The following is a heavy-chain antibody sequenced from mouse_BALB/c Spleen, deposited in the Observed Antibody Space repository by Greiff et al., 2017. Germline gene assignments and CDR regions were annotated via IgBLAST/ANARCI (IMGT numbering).Heavy chain of an antibody. Sequence: QVQLQQSGPGLVAPSQSLSITCTVSGFSLTGYGVNWVRQPPGKGLEWLGMIWGDGSTDYNSAPKSRLSISKDNSKSQVFLKMNSLQTDDTARYYGARDPGSSYVGWFAYWGQGTLVTVSA. J-gene: IGHJ3*01. CDR3: ARDPGSSYVGWFAY. CDR1: GFSLTGYG. CDR2: IWGDGST. V-gene: IGHV2-6-7*01. D-gene: IGHD1-1*01.